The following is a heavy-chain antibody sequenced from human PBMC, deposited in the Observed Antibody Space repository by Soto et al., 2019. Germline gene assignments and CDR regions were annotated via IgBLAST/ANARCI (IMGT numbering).Heavy chain of an antibody. Sequence: SQTLPLTCSVSRDYIHVGGSYWTWISHRTGKGLEWMWYIYYTGKTYYNPSLESRLTMSVDRAKNQFSLRLTSVTAADTAVYFCGRDLTSNANCIDPWGQGTLVTASS. CDR2: IYYTGKT. J-gene: IGHJ5*02. D-gene: IGHD2-2*01. V-gene: IGHV4-30-4*01. CDR1: RDYIHVGGSY. CDR3: GRDLTSNANCIDP.